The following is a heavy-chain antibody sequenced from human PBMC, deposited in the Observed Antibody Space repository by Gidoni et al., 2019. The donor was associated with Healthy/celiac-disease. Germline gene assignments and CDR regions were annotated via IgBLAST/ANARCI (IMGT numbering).Heavy chain of an antibody. D-gene: IGHD3-22*01. CDR3: ARDSNYYDSSGYYVLYYYYYMDV. CDR2: ISYDGSNK. V-gene: IGHV3-30-3*01. CDR1: VFTFSSYA. Sequence: QVQLVESGGGGVDPGRSRRMSWAAAVFTFSSYARHCVRQAPGKGLEWVAVISYDGSNKYYADSVKGRFTISRDNSKNTLYLQMNSLRAEDTAVYSCARDSNYYDSSGYYVLYYYYYMDVWGKGTTVTVSS. J-gene: IGHJ6*03.